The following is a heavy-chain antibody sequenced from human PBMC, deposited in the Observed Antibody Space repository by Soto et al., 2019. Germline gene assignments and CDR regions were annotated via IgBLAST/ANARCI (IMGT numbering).Heavy chain of an antibody. V-gene: IGHV6-1*01. CDR2: TYYRSKWYN. D-gene: IGHD6-13*01. J-gene: IGHJ6*02. Sequence: PTLSLTCAISGDSVSSNSAAWNWIRQSPSRGLEWLGRTYYRSKWYNDYAVSVKSRITINPATSKNQFSLQLNSVTPEDTAVYYCAREGMGSRSWYSSGMDAWGQGTTLTISS. CDR3: AREGMGSRSWYSSGMDA. CDR1: GDSVSSNSAA.